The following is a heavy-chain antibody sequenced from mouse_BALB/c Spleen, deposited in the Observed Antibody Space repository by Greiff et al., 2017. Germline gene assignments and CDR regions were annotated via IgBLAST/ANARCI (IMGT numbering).Heavy chain of an antibody. D-gene: IGHD1-1*01. CDR2: ISSGGSYT. J-gene: IGHJ4*01. CDR3: ARRDGSSYNYAMDY. V-gene: IGHV5-9-1*01. CDR1: GFTFSSYA. Sequence: EVMLVESGGGLVKPGGSLKLSCAASGFTFSSYAMSWVRQTPEKRLEWVATISSGGSYTYYPDSVKGRFTISRDNAKNTLYLQMSSLRSEDTAMYYCARRDGSSYNYAMDYWGQGTSVTVSS.